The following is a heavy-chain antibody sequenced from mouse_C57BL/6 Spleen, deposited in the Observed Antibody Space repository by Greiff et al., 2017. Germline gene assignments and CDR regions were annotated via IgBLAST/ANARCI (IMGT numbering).Heavy chain of an antibody. Sequence: QVQLKQSGAELARPGASVKLSCTASGFTFTSYGISWVKQRTGQGLEWIGEIFPRSGNTYYNEKFKGKATLTADKSSSTAYMELRSLRSEDSAVYFCAGYFDYDGEYAMDYWGQGTSVTVSS. V-gene: IGHV1-81*01. D-gene: IGHD2-4*01. CDR1: GFTFTSYG. CDR3: AGYFDYDGEYAMDY. CDR2: IFPRSGNT. J-gene: IGHJ4*01.